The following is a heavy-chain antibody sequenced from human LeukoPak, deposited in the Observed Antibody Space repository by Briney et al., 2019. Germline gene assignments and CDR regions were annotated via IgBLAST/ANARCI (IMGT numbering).Heavy chain of an antibody. Sequence: KAGGSLRLSCIASGFTFSDYYMSWIRQVPGRGLECVSHISNSGSSIYYADSVKGRFTISRDNGKNSLFLQMNSLRVEDTAVYYCARYSSGYSAFDYWGQGTLVTVSS. CDR2: ISNSGSSI. CDR1: GFTFSDYY. V-gene: IGHV3-11*01. CDR3: ARYSSGYSAFDY. J-gene: IGHJ4*02. D-gene: IGHD3-22*01.